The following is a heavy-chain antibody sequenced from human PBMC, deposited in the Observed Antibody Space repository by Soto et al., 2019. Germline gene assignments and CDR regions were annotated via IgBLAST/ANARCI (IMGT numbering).Heavy chain of an antibody. V-gene: IGHV1-69*01. CDR2: IIPIFGTA. CDR3: ASDPFPYCGGDCYSAPDGMDV. J-gene: IGHJ6*02. Sequence: QVQLVQSGAEVKKPGSSVKVSCKASGGTFSSYAISWVRQAPGQGLEWMGGIIPIFGTANYAQKFQGRVTITADESTSTAYMELSSLRSEDTAVYYCASDPFPYCGGDCYSAPDGMDVWGQGTTVTVSS. D-gene: IGHD2-21*02. CDR1: GGTFSSYA.